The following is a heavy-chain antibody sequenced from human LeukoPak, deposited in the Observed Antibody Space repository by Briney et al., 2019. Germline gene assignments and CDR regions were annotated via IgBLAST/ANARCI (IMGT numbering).Heavy chain of an antibody. V-gene: IGHV4-39*01. J-gene: IGHJ4*02. D-gene: IGHD6-13*01. CDR2: IYYSGST. Sequence: PSETLSLTCTVSGGSISSYYWGWIRQPPGKGLEWIGSIYYSGSTYYNPSLKSRVTISVDTSKNQFSLKLSSVTAADTAVYYCAGGIAAAGTSTFDYWGQGTLVTVSS. CDR1: GGSISSYY. CDR3: AGGIAAAGTSTFDY.